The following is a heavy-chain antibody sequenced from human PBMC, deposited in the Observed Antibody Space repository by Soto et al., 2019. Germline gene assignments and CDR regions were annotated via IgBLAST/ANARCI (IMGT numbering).Heavy chain of an antibody. CDR3: ARDGLGSSGWAPGGFDY. CDR2: IIPIFGTA. CDR1: GGTFSSYA. Sequence: VKVSCKASGGTFSSYAISWVRQAPGQGLEWMGGIIPIFGTANYAQKFQGRVTITADESTSTAYMELSSLRSEDTAVYYCARDGLGSSGWAPGGFDYWGQGTLVTVSS. V-gene: IGHV1-69*13. J-gene: IGHJ4*02. D-gene: IGHD6-19*01.